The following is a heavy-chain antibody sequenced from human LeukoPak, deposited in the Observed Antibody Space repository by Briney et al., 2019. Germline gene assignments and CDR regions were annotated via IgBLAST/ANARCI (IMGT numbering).Heavy chain of an antibody. Sequence: GASVKVSCKSSGGTFSSYAISWVRQAPGQGLEWMGGIIPIFGTANYAQKFQGRVTITTDESTSTAYMELSSLRSEDTAVYYCAVGGADCSSTSCHAWYYFDYWGQGTLVTVSS. V-gene: IGHV1-69*05. D-gene: IGHD2-2*01. CDR2: IIPIFGTA. J-gene: IGHJ4*02. CDR1: GGTFSSYA. CDR3: AVGGADCSSTSCHAWYYFDY.